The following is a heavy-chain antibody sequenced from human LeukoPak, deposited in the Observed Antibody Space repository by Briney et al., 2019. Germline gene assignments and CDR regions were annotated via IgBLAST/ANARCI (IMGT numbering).Heavy chain of an antibody. CDR3: ARDSGYYGPGILAFDI. D-gene: IGHD3-10*01. V-gene: IGHV4-59*01. Sequence: SETLSLTCTVSGGSISSYYWSWIRQPPGKGLEWIGYIYYSGSTNYNPSLKSRVTISVDTSKNQFSLKLSSVTAADTAVYYCARDSGYYGPGILAFDIWGQGTMVTVSS. J-gene: IGHJ3*02. CDR1: GGSISSYY. CDR2: IYYSGST.